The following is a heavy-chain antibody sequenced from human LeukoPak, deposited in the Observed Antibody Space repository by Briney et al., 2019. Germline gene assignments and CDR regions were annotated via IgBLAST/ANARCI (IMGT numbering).Heavy chain of an antibody. CDR2: ISSSSSYI. Sequence: KPGGSLRLSCAASGFTFSSYSMNWVRQAPGKGLEWVSSISSSSSYIYYADSVKGRFTISRDNSKNTLYLQMNSLRAEDTAVYYCASYCSSTSCSWGQGTLVTVSS. D-gene: IGHD2-2*01. CDR3: ASYCSSTSCS. J-gene: IGHJ4*02. CDR1: GFTFSSYS. V-gene: IGHV3-21*01.